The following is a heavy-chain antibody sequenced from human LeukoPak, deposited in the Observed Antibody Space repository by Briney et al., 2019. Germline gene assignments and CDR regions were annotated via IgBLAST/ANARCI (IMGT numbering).Heavy chain of an antibody. CDR2: ISGSGGST. V-gene: IGHV3-23*01. CDR3: AKDIGITIFGVAPGAFDI. J-gene: IGHJ3*02. CDR1: GFTFSSYA. Sequence: GGSLRLSCAASGFTFSSYAMSWVRKAPGKGLEWVSAISGSGGSTYYADSVKGRFTISRDNSKNTLYLQMNSLRAEDTAVYYCAKDIGITIFGVAPGAFDIWGQGTMVTVSS. D-gene: IGHD3-3*01.